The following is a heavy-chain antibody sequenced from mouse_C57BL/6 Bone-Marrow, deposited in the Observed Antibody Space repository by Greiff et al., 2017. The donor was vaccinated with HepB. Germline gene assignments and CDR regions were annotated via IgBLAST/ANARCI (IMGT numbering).Heavy chain of an antibody. J-gene: IGHJ1*03. V-gene: IGHV5-17*01. CDR1: GFTFSDYG. Sequence: DVQLVESGGGLVKPGGSLKLSCAASGFTFSDYGMHWVRQAPEKGLEWVAYISSGSSTIYYADTVKGRFTISRDNAKNTLFLQMTSLRSEDTAMYYCARYYGSSSYWYFDVWGTGTTVTVSS. D-gene: IGHD1-1*01. CDR2: ISSGSSTI. CDR3: ARYYGSSSYWYFDV.